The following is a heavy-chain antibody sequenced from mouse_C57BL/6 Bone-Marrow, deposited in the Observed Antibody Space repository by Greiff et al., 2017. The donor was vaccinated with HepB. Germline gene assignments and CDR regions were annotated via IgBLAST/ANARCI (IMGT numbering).Heavy chain of an antibody. Sequence: EVKLQESGGGLVKPGGSLKLSCAASGFTFSDYGMHWVRQAPEKGLEWVAYISSGSSTIYYADTVKGRFTISRDNAKNTLFLQMTSLRSEDTAMYYCARDGSSFPFAYWGQGTLVTVSA. D-gene: IGHD1-1*01. CDR2: ISSGSSTI. CDR3: ARDGSSFPFAY. CDR1: GFTFSDYG. V-gene: IGHV5-17*01. J-gene: IGHJ3*01.